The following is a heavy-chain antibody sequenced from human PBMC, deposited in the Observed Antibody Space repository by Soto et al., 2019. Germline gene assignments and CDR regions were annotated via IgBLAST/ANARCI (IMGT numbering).Heavy chain of an antibody. CDR3: ARRRYSSSSVGPYFDY. CDR1: GGSISRSSYY. CDR2: IYYSGNT. D-gene: IGHD6-6*01. Sequence: QVQLQESGPGLVKPSETLSLTCTVSGGSISRSSYYWDWIRQPPGKGLEWIGTIYYSGNTYYNPSLKSRVTISVDTSKNQFSLKLSSVTAADTAVYYCARRRYSSSSVGPYFDYWGQGTLVTVSS. V-gene: IGHV4-39*01. J-gene: IGHJ4*02.